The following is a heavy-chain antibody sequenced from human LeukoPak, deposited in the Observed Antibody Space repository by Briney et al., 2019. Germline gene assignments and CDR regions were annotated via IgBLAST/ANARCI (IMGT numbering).Heavy chain of an antibody. D-gene: IGHD2-15*01. V-gene: IGHV3-49*03. Sequence: GGSLRLSCTASGFTFGDYAMSWFRQAPGKGLEWVGFIRSKAYGGTTEYAASVKGRFTISRDDSKSIAYPQMNSLKTEDTAVYYCTRGKGDQGWYWGQGTLVTVSS. CDR1: GFTFGDYA. J-gene: IGHJ4*02. CDR2: IRSKAYGGTT. CDR3: TRGKGDQGWY.